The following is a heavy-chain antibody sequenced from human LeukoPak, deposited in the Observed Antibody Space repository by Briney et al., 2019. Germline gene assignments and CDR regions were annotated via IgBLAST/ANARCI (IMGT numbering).Heavy chain of an antibody. CDR2: ISGSGGST. J-gene: IGHJ4*02. CDR1: GFTFSSYA. V-gene: IGHV3-23*01. D-gene: IGHD3-22*01. Sequence: GGSLRLSCAASGFTFSSYAMSWVRQAPGKGLEWVSGISGSGGSTYYADSVKGRFTISRDNSKNTLYLQMNSLRAEDTAVYYCARDAGKYYDSSGYTFDYWGQGTLVTVSS. CDR3: ARDAGKYYDSSGYTFDY.